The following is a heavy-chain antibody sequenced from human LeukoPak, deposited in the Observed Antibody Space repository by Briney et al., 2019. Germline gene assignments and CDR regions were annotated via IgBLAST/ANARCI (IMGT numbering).Heavy chain of an antibody. J-gene: IGHJ6*03. Sequence: GGSLRLSCAASGFTFSNAWMSWVRQAPGKGLEWVGRIKSKTDGGTTDYAAPVKGRFTISRDDSKNTLYLQMNSLKTEDTAVYYCTRRMTTSHYYYMDVRGKGTTVTVSS. V-gene: IGHV3-15*01. D-gene: IGHD4-11*01. CDR2: IKSKTDGGTT. CDR1: GFTFSNAW. CDR3: TRRMTTSHYYYMDV.